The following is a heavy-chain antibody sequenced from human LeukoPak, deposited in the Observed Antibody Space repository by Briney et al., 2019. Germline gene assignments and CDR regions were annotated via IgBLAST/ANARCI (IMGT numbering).Heavy chain of an antibody. V-gene: IGHV4-59*01. Sequence: SETLSLTCTVSGGSISSYYWSWIRQPPGKGLEWIGYIYYSGSTNYNASLKSRVTISVDTSKDQFSLKLSSVTAADTAVYYCARGGVGAPYYYYYYYMDVWGKGTTVTVSS. CDR2: IYYSGST. J-gene: IGHJ6*03. CDR1: GGSISSYY. D-gene: IGHD1-26*01. CDR3: ARGGVGAPYYYYYYYMDV.